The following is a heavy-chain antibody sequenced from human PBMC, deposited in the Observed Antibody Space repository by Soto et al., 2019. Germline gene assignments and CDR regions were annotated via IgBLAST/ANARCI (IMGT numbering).Heavy chain of an antibody. CDR2: IYSGGST. CDR3: ARDGRSGWYFAFDI. CDR1: GFTVSSNY. D-gene: IGHD6-19*01. Sequence: EVQLVESGGGLVQPGGSLRLSCAASGFTVSSNYMSWVRQAPGKGLEWVSVIYSGGSTYYADSVKGRFTISRDNSKNTLDLQVNSLRAEDTAVYYCARDGRSGWYFAFDIWGQGTMVTVSS. J-gene: IGHJ3*02. V-gene: IGHV3-66*01.